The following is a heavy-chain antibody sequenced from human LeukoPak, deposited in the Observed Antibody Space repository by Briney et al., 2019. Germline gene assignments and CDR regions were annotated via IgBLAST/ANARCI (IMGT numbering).Heavy chain of an antibody. CDR2: LSSSGSTI. CDR3: AELGITMIGGV. J-gene: IGHJ6*04. CDR1: GFTFSSYE. V-gene: IGHV3-48*03. Sequence: RGGSLRLSCAASGFTFSSYEMNWVRQAAGEGREWVSYLSSSGSTIYYADSVKGRFTISRDNAKNSLYLQMNSLRAEDTAVYYCAELGITMIGGVWGKGTTVTISS. D-gene: IGHD3-10*02.